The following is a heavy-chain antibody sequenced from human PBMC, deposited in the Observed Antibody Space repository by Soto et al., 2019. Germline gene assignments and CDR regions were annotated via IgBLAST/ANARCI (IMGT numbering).Heavy chain of an antibody. V-gene: IGHV1-2*02. CDR1: GYTFSGHY. CDR3: ARGGALDGTSPPFNH. D-gene: IGHD6-19*01. Sequence: RASVKVSCKASGYTFSGHYMHWIRQAPGQGPEWLGWINANSGDTDRAPKFQDRLTMTRDTPISTAYMELSRLRSDDTAVYYCARGGALDGTSPPFNHWGQGTLVTVSS. J-gene: IGHJ4*02. CDR2: INANSGDT.